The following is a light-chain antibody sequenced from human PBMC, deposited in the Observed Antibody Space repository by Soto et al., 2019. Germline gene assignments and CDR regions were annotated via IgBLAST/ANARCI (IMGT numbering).Light chain of an antibody. CDR1: QSVSSN. J-gene: IGKJ5*01. CDR3: QQYNNWPIT. Sequence: EIVMTQCPATLSVSRGERATLSCRASQSVSSNFAWYQQKPGQAPRLLIYGASTRATGIPARFGGSGSGTEFTLTISSLQSEDFAVYYCQQYNNWPITFGQGTRLEIK. CDR2: GAS. V-gene: IGKV3-15*01.